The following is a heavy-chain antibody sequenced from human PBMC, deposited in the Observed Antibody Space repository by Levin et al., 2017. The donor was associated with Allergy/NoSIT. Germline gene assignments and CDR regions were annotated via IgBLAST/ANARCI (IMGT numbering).Heavy chain of an antibody. Sequence: ASVKVSCKASGYTFTSYDINWVRQATGQGLEWMGWMNPNSGNTGYAQKFQGRVTMTRNTSISTAYMELSSLRSEDTAVYYCARVSGSRPYYYYGMDVWGQGTTVTVSS. CDR1: GYTFTSYD. D-gene: IGHD1-26*01. CDR3: ARVSGSRPYYYYGMDV. V-gene: IGHV1-8*01. CDR2: MNPNSGNT. J-gene: IGHJ6*02.